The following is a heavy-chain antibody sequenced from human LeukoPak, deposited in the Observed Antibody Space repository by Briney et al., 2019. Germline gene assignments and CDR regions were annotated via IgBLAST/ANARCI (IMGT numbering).Heavy chain of an antibody. Sequence: PGASVKVSCKASGYTFTGYYMHWVRQAPGQGLEWMGWINPNSGGTNYAQKFQGRVTMTRDTSISTAYMELSRLRSDDTAVYYCARDFGSGWPRVLGHWFDPWGQGTLVTVSS. D-gene: IGHD6-19*01. CDR2: INPNSGGT. J-gene: IGHJ5*02. V-gene: IGHV1-2*02. CDR3: ARDFGSGWPRVLGHWFDP. CDR1: GYTFTGYY.